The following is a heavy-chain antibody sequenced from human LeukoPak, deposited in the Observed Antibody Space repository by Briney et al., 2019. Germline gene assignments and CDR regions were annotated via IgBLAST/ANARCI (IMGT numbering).Heavy chain of an antibody. CDR3: ARVRGYSSSWFNY. J-gene: IGHJ4*02. CDR2: IYTGGRP. V-gene: IGHV4-4*07. D-gene: IGHD6-13*01. Sequence: SETLSLTCTVSGGSTINQYWSWIRQPAGKGLEWIGRIYTGGRPSYNPSLRSRVTLSADTSKNQFSLKLSSVTAADTAVYYCARVRGYSSSWFNYWGQGTLVTVSS. CDR1: GGSTINQY.